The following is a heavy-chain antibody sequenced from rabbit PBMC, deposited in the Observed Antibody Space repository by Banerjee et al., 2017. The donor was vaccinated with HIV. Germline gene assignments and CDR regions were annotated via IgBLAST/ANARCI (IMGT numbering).Heavy chain of an antibody. D-gene: IGHD6-1*01. CDR1: GIDFSSYG. V-gene: IGHV1S40*01. CDR2: IWADSGGT. CDR3: ARAAGYGGYGYATGFNL. Sequence: QSLEESGGDLVKPGASLTLTCTASGIDFSSYGISWVRQAPGKGLEWIACIWADSGGTAYASWAKGRFTISKTSSTTVTLQMTSLTAADTATYFCARAAGYGGYGYATGFNLWGPGTLVTVS. J-gene: IGHJ4*01.